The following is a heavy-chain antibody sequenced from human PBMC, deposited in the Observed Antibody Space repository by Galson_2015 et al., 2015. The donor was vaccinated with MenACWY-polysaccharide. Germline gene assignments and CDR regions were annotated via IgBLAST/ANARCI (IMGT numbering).Heavy chain of an antibody. Sequence: PALVKPTQTLTLTCTFSGFSLSTSGMRVSWIRQPPGKALVWLARIDWDDDKFYSTSLKTRLTISKDTSKNQVVLTMTNMDPVDTATYYCALAAAGREYWGQGTLVTVSS. D-gene: IGHD6-13*01. CDR2: IDWDDDK. V-gene: IGHV2-70*04. CDR1: GFSLSTSGMR. J-gene: IGHJ4*02. CDR3: ALAAAGREY.